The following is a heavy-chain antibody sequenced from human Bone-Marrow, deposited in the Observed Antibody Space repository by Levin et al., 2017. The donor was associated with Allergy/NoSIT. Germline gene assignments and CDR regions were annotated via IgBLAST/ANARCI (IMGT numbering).Heavy chain of an antibody. V-gene: IGHV3-11*01. D-gene: IGHD2-15*01. CDR2: ITTGGVNI. J-gene: IGHJ4*02. CDR1: GFTFSNFY. Sequence: GGSLRLSCAASGFTFSNFYMAWIRQAPGQGLEAVAYITTGGVNIYYADSVKGRFTMSRDNAKKSLFLEMNSLRGEDTAIYFCARGSCSGGSCHPEGYFDSWGQGILVTVSS. CDR3: ARGSCSGGSCHPEGYFDS.